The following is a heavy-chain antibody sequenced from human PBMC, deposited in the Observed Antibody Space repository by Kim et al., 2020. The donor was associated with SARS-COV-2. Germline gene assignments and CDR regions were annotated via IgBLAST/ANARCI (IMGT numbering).Heavy chain of an antibody. D-gene: IGHD1-26*01. V-gene: IGHV3-33*08. CDR2: VRFDGSQK. J-gene: IGHJ4*02. Sequence: GGSLRLSCAGSGFNFNNYGMHWVRQTPGKGLEWVAVVRFDGSQKYYADSVEGRFTISRDNSKKMLSLQMNGLRAEDTAVYFCARENWGSYDYWGQGTLVTFSS. CDR1: GFNFNNYG. CDR3: ARENWGSYDY.